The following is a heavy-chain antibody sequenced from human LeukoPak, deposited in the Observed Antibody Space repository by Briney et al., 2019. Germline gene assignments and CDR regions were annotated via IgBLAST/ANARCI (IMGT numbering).Heavy chain of an antibody. CDR2: INPNTGGI. V-gene: IGHV1-2*02. Sequence: GASVKVSCKASGYTFTSYGISWVRQAPGQGLEWMGWINPNTGGINYAQKFQGGVTMTRDTSISAAYMELSRLRSDDTAVYYCARDPYSNYFDYWGQGTLVTVSS. J-gene: IGHJ4*02. D-gene: IGHD5-18*01. CDR3: ARDPYSNYFDY. CDR1: GYTFTSYG.